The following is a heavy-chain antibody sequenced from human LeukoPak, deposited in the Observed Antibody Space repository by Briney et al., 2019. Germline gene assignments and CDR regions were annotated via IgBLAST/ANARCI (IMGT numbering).Heavy chain of an antibody. D-gene: IGHD3-10*01. J-gene: IGHJ4*02. CDR3: AKDPMVRGLTYDN. Sequence: SGVSLRLSCAASGFTFRTYTMNWVRQAPGKGLEWISYIGTSSSTVYYADSVKGRFTISRDNAKNSLYLQMSSLRADDTAVYYCAKDPMVRGLTYDNWGQGTLVTVSS. V-gene: IGHV3-48*01. CDR2: IGTSSSTV. CDR1: GFTFRTYT.